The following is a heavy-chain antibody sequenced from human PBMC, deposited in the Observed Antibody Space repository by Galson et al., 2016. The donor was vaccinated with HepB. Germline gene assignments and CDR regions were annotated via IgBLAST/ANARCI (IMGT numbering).Heavy chain of an antibody. D-gene: IGHD6-6*01. CDR2: ISWNSGNT. Sequence: SLRLSCAASGFNFDDYAMHWVRQAPGKGLEWVSGISWNSGNTDYVDSVKGRFTISRDNAKNSLYLQMNSLRPEDTALYYCAKSGTYSSSSGWFEPWGQGTLVTVSS. CDR3: AKSGTYSSSSGWFEP. J-gene: IGHJ5*02. CDR1: GFNFDDYA. V-gene: IGHV3-9*01.